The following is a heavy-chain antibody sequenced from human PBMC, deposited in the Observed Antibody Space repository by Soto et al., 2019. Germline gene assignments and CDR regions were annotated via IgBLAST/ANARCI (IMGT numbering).Heavy chain of an antibody. CDR1: GFTFSSYW. D-gene: IGHD3-3*01. J-gene: IGHJ6*02. CDR2: IKQDGSEK. CDR3: ATALRFLEWYPYYYGMDV. V-gene: IGHV3-7*03. Sequence: GGSLRLSCAASGFTFSSYWMSWVRQAPGKGLEWVANIKQDGSEKYYVDSVKGRFTISRDNAKNSLYLQMNSLRAEDTAVYYCATALRFLEWYPYYYGMDVWGQGTTVTV.